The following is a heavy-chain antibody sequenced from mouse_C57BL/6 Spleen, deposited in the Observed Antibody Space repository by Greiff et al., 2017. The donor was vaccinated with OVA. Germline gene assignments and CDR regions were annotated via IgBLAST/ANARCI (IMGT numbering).Heavy chain of an antibody. CDR3: ARRRKGDYAMDY. V-gene: IGHV1-53*01. J-gene: IGHJ4*01. CDR2: INPSNGGT. CDR1: GYTFTSYW. Sequence: QFQLQQPGTELVKPGASVKLSCKASGYTFTSYWMPWLKQRPGQGLEWIGNINPSNGGTNYNEKFKSKATLTVDKSTSTAYMQLSSLTSEDSAVYYSARRRKGDYAMDYWGQGTSVTVSS.